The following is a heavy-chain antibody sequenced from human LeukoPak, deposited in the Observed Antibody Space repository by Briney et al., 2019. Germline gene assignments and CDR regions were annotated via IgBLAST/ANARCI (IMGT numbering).Heavy chain of an antibody. CDR3: ARSQLVSFDY. Sequence: SETLSLTCAVYGGSFSGYYWSWIRQPPGKGLEWIGEINHSGSTNYNPSLKSRVTISVDTSKNQFSLKLSSVTAADTAVYYCARSQLVSFDYWGQGTLVTVSS. D-gene: IGHD6-6*01. CDR2: INHSGST. CDR1: GGSFSGYY. V-gene: IGHV4-34*01. J-gene: IGHJ4*02.